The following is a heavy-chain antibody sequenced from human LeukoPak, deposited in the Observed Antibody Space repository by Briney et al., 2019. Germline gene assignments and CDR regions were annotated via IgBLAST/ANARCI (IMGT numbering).Heavy chain of an antibody. CDR3: ARAWRPTPKPTYYYDSSGYYALDY. J-gene: IGHJ4*02. D-gene: IGHD3-22*01. V-gene: IGHV4-34*01. Sequence: PSETLSLTCAVYGGSFSGYYWSWIRQPPGKGLEWIGEIKHSGSTNYNPSLKSRVTISVDTSKNQFSLKLSSVTAADTAVYYCARAWRPTPKPTYYYDSSGYYALDYWGQGTLVTVSS. CDR2: IKHSGST. CDR1: GGSFSGYY.